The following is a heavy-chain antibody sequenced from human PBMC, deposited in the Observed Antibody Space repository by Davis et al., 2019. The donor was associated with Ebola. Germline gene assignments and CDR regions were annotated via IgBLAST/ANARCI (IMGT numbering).Heavy chain of an antibody. V-gene: IGHV1-8*01. CDR3: ARVGDSSGWGY. Sequence: AASVKVSCKASGYTFTNYDINWVRQATGQGLEWMGWMNTNSGNTGYAQKFQGRVTMTRNTSISTAYMELSSLRSEDTAVYYCARVGDSSGWGYWGQGTLVTVSS. J-gene: IGHJ4*02. D-gene: IGHD6-19*01. CDR1: GYTFTNYD. CDR2: MNTNSGNT.